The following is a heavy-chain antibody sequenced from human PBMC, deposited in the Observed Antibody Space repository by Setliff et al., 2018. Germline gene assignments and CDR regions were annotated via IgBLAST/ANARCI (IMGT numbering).Heavy chain of an antibody. V-gene: IGHV4-61*09. D-gene: IGHD3-3*01. CDR2: IYTSGST. Sequence: ASETLSLTCTVSGGSISSGSYYWSWIRQPAGKGLEWIGHIYTSGSTNHNPSLKSRVTISVDTSKNQFSLKLSSVTAADTAVYYCARGDFWSGSEGYNWFDPWGQGTLVTVSS. CDR1: GGSISSGSYY. J-gene: IGHJ5*02. CDR3: ARGDFWSGSEGYNWFDP.